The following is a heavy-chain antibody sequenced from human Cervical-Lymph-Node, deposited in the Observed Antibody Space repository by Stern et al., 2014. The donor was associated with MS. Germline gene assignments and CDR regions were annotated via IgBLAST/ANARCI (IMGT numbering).Heavy chain of an antibody. V-gene: IGHV4-59*01. J-gene: IGHJ4*02. CDR1: GGSLRSYY. Sequence: QLQLQESGPGLVKPSETLSLTCTVSGGSLRSYYWNWIRQAPGNGLEWLGFIYQTGGVNYNPSLSSRVAMSVDTSKNQFSLTVSSVTAADTAVYYCAREGEYCSGSRCYPFLDYWGQGTLVTVSS. CDR3: AREGEYCSGSRCYPFLDY. D-gene: IGHD2-15*01. CDR2: IYQTGGV.